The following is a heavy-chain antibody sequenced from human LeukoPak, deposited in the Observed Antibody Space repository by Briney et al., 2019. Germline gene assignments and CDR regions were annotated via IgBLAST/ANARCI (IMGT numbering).Heavy chain of an antibody. CDR3: ARCLNTYYYDSSGYSPEHYFMDV. Sequence: SETLSHTRSVSGDSINNYYWSWIWQPARRGLEWVGRVSLIGSNNYNPSFRSRVAMSLDTSKNQFSFKLTSETASDTAVYYCARCLNTYYYDSSGYSPEHYFMDVWGQGTTVIVSS. CDR1: GDSINNYY. CDR2: VSLIGSN. D-gene: IGHD3-22*01. V-gene: IGHV4-4*07. J-gene: IGHJ6*03.